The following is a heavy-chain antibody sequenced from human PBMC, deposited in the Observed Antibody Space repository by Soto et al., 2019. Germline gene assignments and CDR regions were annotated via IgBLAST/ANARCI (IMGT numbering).Heavy chain of an antibody. CDR2: TYYSGST. CDR3: AKNRERVLVGAIFDY. D-gene: IGHD1-26*01. CDR1: GGSISSGGYY. V-gene: IGHV4-31*03. Sequence: SETLSLTCTVSGGSISSGGYYWSWIRQHPGKGLEWIGYTYYSGSTYYNPSLKSRVTISVDTSKNTLYLQMNSLRAEDTAVYYCAKNRERVLVGAIFDYWGQGTLVTVSS. J-gene: IGHJ4*02.